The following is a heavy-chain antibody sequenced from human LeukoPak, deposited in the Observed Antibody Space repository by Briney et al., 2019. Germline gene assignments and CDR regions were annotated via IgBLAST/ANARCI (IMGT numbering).Heavy chain of an antibody. CDR3: ARGVGATMPHYFDY. V-gene: IGHV1-69*05. CDR2: IIPIFGTA. J-gene: IGHJ4*02. CDR1: GGTFSSYA. D-gene: IGHD1-26*01. Sequence: GSSVKVSCKASGGTFSSYAISWVRQAPRQGLEWMGRIIPIFGTANYAQKFQGRVTITTDESTSTAYMELSSLRSEDTAVYYCARGVGATMPHYFDYWGQGTLVTVSS.